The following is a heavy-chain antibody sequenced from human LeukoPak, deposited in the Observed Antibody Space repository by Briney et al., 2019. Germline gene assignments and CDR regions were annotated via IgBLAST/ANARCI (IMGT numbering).Heavy chain of an antibody. V-gene: IGHV3-15*01. CDR1: GFTVSSNY. Sequence: GGSLRLSCAASGFTVSSNYMSWVRQAPGKGLEWVGRIKSKTDGGTTDYAAPVKGRFTISRDDSKNTLYLQMNSLKTEDTAVYYCTTEGYDYVWGSYRSGFDYWGQGTLVTVSS. CDR3: TTEGYDYVWGSYRSGFDY. D-gene: IGHD3-16*02. CDR2: IKSKTDGGTT. J-gene: IGHJ4*02.